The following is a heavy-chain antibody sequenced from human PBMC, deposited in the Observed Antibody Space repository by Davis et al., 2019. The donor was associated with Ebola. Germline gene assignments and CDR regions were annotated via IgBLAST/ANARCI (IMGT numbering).Heavy chain of an antibody. Sequence: PGGSLRLFCSASGFTFSSYAMHWVRQAPGKGLEYVSAISSNGGSTYYADSVKGRFTISRDNSKNTLYLQMSSLRAEDTAVYYCVKDLKQLGRDFDYWGQGTLVTVSS. J-gene: IGHJ4*02. V-gene: IGHV3-64D*08. CDR3: VKDLKQLGRDFDY. CDR2: ISSNGGST. D-gene: IGHD6-6*01. CDR1: GFTFSSYA.